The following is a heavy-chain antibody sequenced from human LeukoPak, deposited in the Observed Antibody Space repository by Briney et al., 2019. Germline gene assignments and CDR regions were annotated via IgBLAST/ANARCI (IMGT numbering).Heavy chain of an antibody. CDR3: ARDRMARGVIVEIGGAFDI. J-gene: IGHJ3*02. V-gene: IGHV4-38-2*02. Sequence: PSETLSLTCTVSGYSISSGYYWGWIRQPPGKGLEWIGSIYHSGSTYYSPSLKSRVTISVDTSKNQFSLKLSSVTAADTAVYYCARDRMARGVIVEIGGAFDIWGQGTMVTVSS. CDR1: GYSISSGYY. CDR2: IYHSGST. D-gene: IGHD3-10*01.